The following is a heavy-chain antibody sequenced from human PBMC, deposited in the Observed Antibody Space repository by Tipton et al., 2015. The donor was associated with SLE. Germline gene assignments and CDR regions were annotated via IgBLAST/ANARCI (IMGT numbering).Heavy chain of an antibody. Sequence: SLRLSCAASGITFSSYWMHWVRQGPGKGLVWVSRINSDGSSTRYADSVKGRFTISRDNAKNTLYLQMNSLRPDDTAVYYCAKDDTSGCLGYWGQGALVTVSS. J-gene: IGHJ4*02. V-gene: IGHV3-74*01. D-gene: IGHD6-19*01. CDR2: INSDGSST. CDR1: GITFSSYW. CDR3: AKDDTSGCLGY.